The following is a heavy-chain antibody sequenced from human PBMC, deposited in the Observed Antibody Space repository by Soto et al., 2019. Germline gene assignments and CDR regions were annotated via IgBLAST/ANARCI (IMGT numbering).Heavy chain of an antibody. Sequence: GGSLRLSCAASGFTFSISSMNWFRQAPGKGLEWVSSISSSSSYIYYADSVKGRFTISRDNAKNSLFLQMNSLRAEDTAVYYCAREPYNPVFFFSLGGVPPDPHAFPARRSFDL. CDR2: ISSSSSYI. CDR1: GFTFSISS. D-gene: IGHD1-1*01. CDR3: AREPYNPVFFFSLGGVPPDPHAFPARRSFDL. J-gene: IGHJ2*01. V-gene: IGHV3-21*01.